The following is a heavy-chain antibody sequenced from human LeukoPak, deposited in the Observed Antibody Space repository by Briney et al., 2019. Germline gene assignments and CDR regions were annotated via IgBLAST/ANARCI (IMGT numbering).Heavy chain of an antibody. V-gene: IGHV4-34*01. D-gene: IGHD3-3*01. Sequence: SETLSLTCAVYGESFSGYYWSWIRQPPAKGLEWIGDINHSGSTNYNPSLKSRVTISVDTSKNQFSLKLSSVTAADTAVYYCARDRRTYYDFWSGYFGYWGQGTLVTVSS. CDR2: INHSGST. CDR3: ARDRRTYYDFWSGYFGY. CDR1: GESFSGYY. J-gene: IGHJ4*02.